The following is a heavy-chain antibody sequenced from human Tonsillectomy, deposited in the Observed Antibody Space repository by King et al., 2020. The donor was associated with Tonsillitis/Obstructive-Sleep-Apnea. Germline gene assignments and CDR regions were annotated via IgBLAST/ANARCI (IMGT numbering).Heavy chain of an antibody. Sequence: VQLVESGGGLVQPGGSLRLSCAASGFTFSSYWMSWVRQAPGKGLEWVANIKQDGSEKYYVDSVKGRFTISRDNAKNSLYLQMNSLRAGATAVYYCARVGPPGPDLFVGVAFDIWGQGTMVTVSS. CDR1: GFTFSSYW. CDR3: ARVGPPGPDLFVGVAFDI. J-gene: IGHJ3*02. CDR2: IKQDGSEK. V-gene: IGHV3-7*01. D-gene: IGHD3-16*01.